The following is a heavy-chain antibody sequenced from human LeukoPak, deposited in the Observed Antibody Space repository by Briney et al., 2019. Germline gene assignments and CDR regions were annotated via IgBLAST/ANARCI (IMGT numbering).Heavy chain of an antibody. CDR1: GGSISSFY. D-gene: IGHD3-22*01. J-gene: IGHJ4*02. CDR2: IYSSGST. Sequence: SETLSLTCTVSGGSISSFYWSWIRQPPGKGLEWIGYIYSSGSTNYNPSLRSRVTISVDTSKNQLSLNLRSVTAADTALYSCARVRDNSGYYPFDYWGQGILVTVSS. CDR3: ARVRDNSGYYPFDY. V-gene: IGHV4-59*08.